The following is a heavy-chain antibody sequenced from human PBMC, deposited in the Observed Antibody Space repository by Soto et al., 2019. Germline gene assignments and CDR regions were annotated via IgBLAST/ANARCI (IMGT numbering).Heavy chain of an antibody. Sequence: EVQVLESGGGLVQPGGSLRLSCAASGFTFSSYAMSWVRQPPGKGLEWVSAISGSGGSTYYADSVKGRFTISRDNSKNTLYLQMNSLRAEDTAVYYCAKTTGIAVAGTDYWGQGTLVTVSS. CDR2: ISGSGGST. CDR3: AKTTGIAVAGTDY. D-gene: IGHD6-19*01. V-gene: IGHV3-23*01. CDR1: GFTFSSYA. J-gene: IGHJ4*02.